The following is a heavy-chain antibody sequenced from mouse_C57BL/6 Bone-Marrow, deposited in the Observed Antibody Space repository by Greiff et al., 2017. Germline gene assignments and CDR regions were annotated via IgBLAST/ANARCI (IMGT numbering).Heavy chain of an antibody. CDR2: INPSSGYT. D-gene: IGHD1-1*01. CDR1: GYTFTSYT. Sequence: QVQLQQSGAELARPGASVKMSCKASGYTFTSYTMHWVKQRPGQGLEWIGYINPSSGYTKYNQKFKDKATLTADKSSSTAYMQLSSLTSEDSAVYYCARGDTVVEYFDVWGTGTTVTVSS. V-gene: IGHV1-4*01. CDR3: ARGDTVVEYFDV. J-gene: IGHJ1*03.